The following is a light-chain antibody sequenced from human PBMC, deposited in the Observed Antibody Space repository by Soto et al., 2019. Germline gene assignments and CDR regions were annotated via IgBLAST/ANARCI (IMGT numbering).Light chain of an antibody. V-gene: IGKV3-11*01. Sequence: EIVLTQSPGTLSLSPGERATLSCRASQSVSSYLAWYQQKPGQAPRLLIYDASNRATGIPARFSGSGSGTDFTLTISSLEPEDFAVYYCQQRNIWPRTFGQGTKVDIK. CDR2: DAS. CDR1: QSVSSY. J-gene: IGKJ1*01. CDR3: QQRNIWPRT.